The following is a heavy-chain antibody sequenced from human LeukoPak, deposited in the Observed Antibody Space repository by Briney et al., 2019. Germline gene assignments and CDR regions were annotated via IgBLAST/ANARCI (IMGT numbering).Heavy chain of an antibody. D-gene: IGHD1-26*01. CDR1: GFTFVSHW. J-gene: IGHJ4*02. CDR2: INQDGSER. Sequence: GGSLRLSCVASGFTFVSHWMTWVRQAPGKGLEWVANINQDGSERYYVDSVKGRFTISRDNAKNSLYLQMNSLRAEDTAVYYCARAYWALRGQGWELRGLVSYWGQGTLVTVSS. CDR3: ARAYWALRGQGWELRGLVSY. V-gene: IGHV3-7*03.